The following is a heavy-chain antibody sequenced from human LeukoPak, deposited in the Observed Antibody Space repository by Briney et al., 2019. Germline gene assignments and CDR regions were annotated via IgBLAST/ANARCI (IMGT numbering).Heavy chain of an antibody. V-gene: IGHV3-7*03. Sequence: GRSLRLSCAASGFTFSSYWMSWVRQAPGKGLGWVANIKQDGSEKYYVDSVKGRFTISRDNAKNSLYLQMNSLRAEDTAVYYCARAGQQLVRGYYFDYWGQGTLVTVSS. CDR1: GFTFSSYW. J-gene: IGHJ4*02. D-gene: IGHD6-13*01. CDR3: ARAGQQLVRGYYFDY. CDR2: IKQDGSEK.